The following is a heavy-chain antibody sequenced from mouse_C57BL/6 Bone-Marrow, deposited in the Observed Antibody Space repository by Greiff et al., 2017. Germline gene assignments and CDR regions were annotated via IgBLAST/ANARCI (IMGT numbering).Heavy chain of an antibody. CDR3: ARVIYYDYYYAMDY. J-gene: IGHJ4*01. V-gene: IGHV1-69*01. CDR2: IDPSDSYT. Sequence: VQLQQPGAELVMPGASVKLSCKASGYTFTSYWMHWVKQRPGQGLEWIGEIDPSDSYTNYNQKFEGKSTLTVDKSSSTAYMQLSSLTSEDSAVYYCARVIYYDYYYAMDYWGQGTSVTVSS. CDR1: GYTFTSYW. D-gene: IGHD2-4*01.